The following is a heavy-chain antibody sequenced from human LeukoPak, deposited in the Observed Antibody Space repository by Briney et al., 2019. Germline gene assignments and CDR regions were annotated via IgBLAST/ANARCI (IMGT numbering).Heavy chain of an antibody. CDR3: ARVVVVPAAIFRVYYYYGMDV. D-gene: IGHD2-2*01. J-gene: IGHJ6*02. CDR1: GGSISSSSYY. V-gene: IGHV4-39*01. Sequence: PSETLSLTCTVSGGSISSSSYYWGWIRQPPGKGLEWIGSIYYSGSTYYNPSLKSRVTISVDTSKNQFSLKLSSVTAADTAVYYCARVVVVPAAIFRVYYYYGMDVWGQGTTVTVSS. CDR2: IYYSGST.